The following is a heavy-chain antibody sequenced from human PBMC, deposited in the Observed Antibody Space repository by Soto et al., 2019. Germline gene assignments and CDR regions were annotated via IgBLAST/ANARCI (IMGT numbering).Heavy chain of an antibody. Sequence: SVKVSCKASGGTFSSYAISWVRQAPGQGLEWMGGIIPIFGTANYAQKFQGRVTITADESTSTAYMELSSLRSEDTAVYYCAREGAAGDYYYYYGMDVWGQGTTVTVSS. CDR1: GGTFSSYA. J-gene: IGHJ6*02. CDR2: IIPIFGTA. D-gene: IGHD6-13*01. V-gene: IGHV1-69*13. CDR3: AREGAAGDYYYYYGMDV.